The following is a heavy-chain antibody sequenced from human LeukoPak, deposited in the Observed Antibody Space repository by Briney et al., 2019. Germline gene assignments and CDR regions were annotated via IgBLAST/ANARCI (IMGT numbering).Heavy chain of an antibody. V-gene: IGHV3-49*03. D-gene: IGHD3-22*01. Sequence: GGSLRLSCIASGFIFGDYAMSWFRQAPGKGLEWVGFIRSETYGGTTAYAASVKGRFSISRDDSKNIGYLQMNSLRSGDTAVYYCTRDLRGYSLDTYFYYYGLDVWGQGTTVTVSS. CDR2: IRSETYGGTT. CDR3: TRDLRGYSLDTYFYYYGLDV. J-gene: IGHJ6*02. CDR1: GFIFGDYA.